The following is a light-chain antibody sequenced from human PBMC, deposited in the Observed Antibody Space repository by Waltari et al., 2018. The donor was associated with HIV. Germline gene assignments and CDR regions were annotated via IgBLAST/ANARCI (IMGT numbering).Light chain of an antibody. Sequence: IVLTQSPGTLSLSPGGGATLSCRASQSVSSSYLAWYQQKPGQAPRLLIYGASSRATGIPDRFSGSGSGTDFTLTISRLEPEDFAVYYCQQYGRSPYTFGQGTKLEIK. CDR3: QQYGRSPYT. CDR1: QSVSSSY. J-gene: IGKJ2*01. CDR2: GAS. V-gene: IGKV3-20*01.